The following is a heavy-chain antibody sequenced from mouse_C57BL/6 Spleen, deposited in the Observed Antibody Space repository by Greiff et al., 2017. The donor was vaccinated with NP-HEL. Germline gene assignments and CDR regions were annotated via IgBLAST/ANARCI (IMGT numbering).Heavy chain of an antibody. Sequence: QVQLQQSGPELVKPGASVKISCKASGYAFSSSWMNWVKQRPGKGLEWIGRIYPGDGDTNYNGKFKGKATLTADKSSSTAYMQLSSLTSEDSAVYFCAREAIYYDYGDYWGQGTTLTVSS. J-gene: IGHJ2*01. CDR1: GYAFSSSW. CDR2: IYPGDGDT. CDR3: AREAIYYDYGDY. D-gene: IGHD2-4*01. V-gene: IGHV1-82*01.